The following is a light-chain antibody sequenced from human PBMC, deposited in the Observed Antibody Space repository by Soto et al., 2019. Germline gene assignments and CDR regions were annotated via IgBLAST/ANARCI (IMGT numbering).Light chain of an antibody. J-gene: IGLJ1*01. V-gene: IGLV2-23*02. CDR3: CSYAGSYV. Sequence: QSVLTQPASVSGSPGQSITISCTGTSSDVGSYNLVSWYQQHPGKAPKLMIYEVSKRPSGVSNRFSGSKSGNTASLTISGLQAEDEADYYCCSYAGSYVFGTGTKLPVL. CDR2: EVS. CDR1: SSDVGSYNL.